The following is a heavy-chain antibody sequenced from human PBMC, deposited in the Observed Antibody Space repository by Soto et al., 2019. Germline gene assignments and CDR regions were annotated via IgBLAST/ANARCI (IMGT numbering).Heavy chain of an antibody. CDR2: IYYTGNT. V-gene: IGHV4-31*03. Sequence: LSLTCTVSGGSVSSGSYYWSWIRQHPGRGLEWIGYIYYTGNTYYNPSLKSRLAISVDTSKNQFSLKLTSVTAADTAVYYCARDPRGAYYHDHWGQGTLVTVSS. J-gene: IGHJ4*02. CDR3: ARDPRGAYYHDH. CDR1: GGSVSSGSYY. D-gene: IGHD3-3*01.